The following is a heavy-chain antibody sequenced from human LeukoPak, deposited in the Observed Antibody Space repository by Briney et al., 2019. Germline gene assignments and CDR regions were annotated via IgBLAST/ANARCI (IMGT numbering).Heavy chain of an antibody. CDR3: AKGGPRYYYGSGSYLY. CDR2: ISSSSSYI. D-gene: IGHD3-10*01. CDR1: GFTFSSYS. J-gene: IGHJ4*02. Sequence: AGGSLRLSCAASGFTFSSYSMNWVRQAPGKGLECVSSISSSSSYIYYADSVKGRFTISRDSSKNTLYLQMNSLRAEDTAVYYCAKGGPRYYYGSGSYLYWGQGTLVTVSS. V-gene: IGHV3-21*01.